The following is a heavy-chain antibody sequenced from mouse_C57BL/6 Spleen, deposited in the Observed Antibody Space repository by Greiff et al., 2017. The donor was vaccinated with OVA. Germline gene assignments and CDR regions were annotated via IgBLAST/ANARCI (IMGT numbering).Heavy chain of an antibody. CDR1: GYTFTSYW. Sequence: EVKLVESGTVLARPGASVKMSCKTSGYTFTSYWMHWVKQRPGQGLEWIGAIYPGNSDTSYNQKFKGKAKLTAVTSASTAYMELSSLTNEDSAVYYCTRGDFGGPSWFAYWGQGTLVTVSA. CDR2: IYPGNSDT. J-gene: IGHJ3*01. CDR3: TRGDFGGPSWFAY. D-gene: IGHD1-1*02. V-gene: IGHV1-5*01.